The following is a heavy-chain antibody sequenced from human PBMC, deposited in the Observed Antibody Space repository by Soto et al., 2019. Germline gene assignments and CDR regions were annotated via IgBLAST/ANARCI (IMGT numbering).Heavy chain of an antibody. J-gene: IGHJ4*02. V-gene: IGHV3-23*01. CDR2: ISGSGGMT. D-gene: IGHD4-4*01. CDR1: GFTFSTYA. CDR3: AKGWGFSNYYFNF. Sequence: VQLLETGGGLVQPGGSLRLSCAASGFTFSTYAMSWVRQAPGKGLEWVSAISGSGGMTYYADSVKGRFTLSRDNSKNTLYLQMNSLRAEDTAVYYCAKGWGFSNYYFNFWGQGTLVTVSS.